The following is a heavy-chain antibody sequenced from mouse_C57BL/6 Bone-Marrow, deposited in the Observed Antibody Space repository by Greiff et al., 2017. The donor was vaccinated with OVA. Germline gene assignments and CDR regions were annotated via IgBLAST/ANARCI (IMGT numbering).Heavy chain of an antibody. Sequence: DVMLVESGGGLVQPGGSLKLSCAASGFTFSDYYMYWVRQTPEKRLEWVAYISNGGGSTYYPDTVKGRFTISRDNAKNTLYLQMSRLKSEDTAMYYCARRPYGGYFDYWGQGTTLTVSS. CDR2: ISNGGGST. CDR1: GFTFSDYY. D-gene: IGHD1-1*01. V-gene: IGHV5-12*01. CDR3: ARRPYGGYFDY. J-gene: IGHJ2*01.